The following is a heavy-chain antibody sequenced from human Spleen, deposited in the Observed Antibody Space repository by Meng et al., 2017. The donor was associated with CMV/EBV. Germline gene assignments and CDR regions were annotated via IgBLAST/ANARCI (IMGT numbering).Heavy chain of an antibody. CDR1: GYTFSTYY. D-gene: IGHD1-26*01. Sequence: ASVKVSCKASGYTFSTYYMHWVRQAPGQGLEWMGWINPDSGDTHYAQKFQGRVSMTRDTSTSTVYMELGRLRFDDTAVYYCARVRWELLPLDYWGQGTPVTVSS. CDR3: ARVRWELLPLDY. J-gene: IGHJ4*02. CDR2: INPDSGDT. V-gene: IGHV1-2*02.